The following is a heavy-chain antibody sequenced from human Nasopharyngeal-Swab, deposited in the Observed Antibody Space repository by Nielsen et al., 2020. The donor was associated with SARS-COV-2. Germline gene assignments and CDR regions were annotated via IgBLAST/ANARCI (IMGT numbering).Heavy chain of an antibody. Sequence: SLKISSAASGFTFDDSAMHWVRQAPGKGLEWVSGISWDSGTMGYADSLKGRFTISRDNAKNSLYLQMNSLRAEDTTLYYCAKDKEVLGYYGMDVWGQGTTVTVSS. CDR2: ISWDSGTM. V-gene: IGHV3-9*01. CDR1: GFTFDDSA. J-gene: IGHJ6*02. D-gene: IGHD3-10*01. CDR3: AKDKEVLGYYGMDV.